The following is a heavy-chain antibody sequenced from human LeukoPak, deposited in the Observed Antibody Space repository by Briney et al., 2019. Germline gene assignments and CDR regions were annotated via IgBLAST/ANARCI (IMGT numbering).Heavy chain of an antibody. CDR3: ASLACTDGVCSFDY. V-gene: IGHV3-21*06. D-gene: IGHD2-8*01. Sequence: PGRSLRLSXAASGFTFDDYAMHWVRQAPGKGLEWVSSISSSSSFIYYADSVKGRFTISRDNAKSSLYLQMNSLRAEDTAVYYCASLACTDGVCSFDYWGQGTLVTVSS. CDR2: ISSSSSFI. J-gene: IGHJ4*03. CDR1: GFTFDDYA.